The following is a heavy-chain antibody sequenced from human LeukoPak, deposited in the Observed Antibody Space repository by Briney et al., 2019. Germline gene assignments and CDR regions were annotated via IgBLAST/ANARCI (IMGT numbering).Heavy chain of an antibody. CDR2: INQDGRQI. Sequence: AGGSLRLSCAASGFTFSSYWMSWVRQAPGKGLESVANINQDGRQIYYVDSVKGRFTISRDNAKHSLYLQMNSLRVEDTAVYYCARSLWPEDYWGQGTLVTVSS. CDR1: GFTFSSYW. CDR3: ARSLWPEDY. J-gene: IGHJ4*02. V-gene: IGHV3-7*01. D-gene: IGHD3-16*01.